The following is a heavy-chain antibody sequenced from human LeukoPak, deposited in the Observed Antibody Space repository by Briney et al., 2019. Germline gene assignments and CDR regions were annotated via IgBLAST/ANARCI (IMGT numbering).Heavy chain of an antibody. CDR3: ARGSGWDSDY. J-gene: IGHJ4*02. CDR1: GFTFISYA. D-gene: IGHD6-19*01. Sequence: PGTSLRLSCAASGFTFISYAIHWVRQAPGKGLEWVAVISFHGTDSFYADSVKGRFTISRDNSKNTLYLQMNSLRAEDTAVYYCARGSGWDSDYWGQGTLVTVSS. CDR2: ISFHGTDS. V-gene: IGHV3-30*04.